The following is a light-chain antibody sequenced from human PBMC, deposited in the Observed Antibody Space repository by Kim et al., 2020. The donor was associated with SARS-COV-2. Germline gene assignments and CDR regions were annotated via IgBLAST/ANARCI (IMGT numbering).Light chain of an antibody. CDR3: AAWDDSLNGYV. J-gene: IGLJ1*01. Sequence: GQRVTISCSGGSSNIGSNTVNWYQQRPGTAPKLLIYSNNQRPSGVPDRFSGSESGTSASLAISGLQSEDEADYYCAAWDDSLNGYVFGTGTKVTVL. V-gene: IGLV1-44*01. CDR2: SNN. CDR1: SSNIGSNT.